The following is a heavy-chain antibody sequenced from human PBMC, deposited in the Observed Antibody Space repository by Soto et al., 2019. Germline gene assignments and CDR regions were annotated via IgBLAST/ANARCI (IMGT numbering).Heavy chain of an antibody. CDR2: ISYDGSNK. J-gene: IGHJ6*02. CDR1: GFTFSSYA. V-gene: IGHV3-30-3*01. CDR3: ARDRVTYSGYGGGYYYYGMDV. D-gene: IGHD5-12*01. Sequence: GGSLRLSCAASGFTFSSYAMHWVRQAPGRGLEWVAVISYDGSNKYYADSVKGRFTISRDNSKNTLYLQMNSLRAEDTAVYYCARDRVTYSGYGGGYYYYGMDVWGQGTTVTVS.